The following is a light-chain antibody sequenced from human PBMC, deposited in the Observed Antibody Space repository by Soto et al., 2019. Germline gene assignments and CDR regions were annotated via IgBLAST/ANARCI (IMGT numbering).Light chain of an antibody. CDR3: RQFYNSPFT. Sequence: DIVMTQSPDSLVVSLGERATIDCKSSQSILFTSSNKNYLTWYQQKPGQRPKDLISWASNRYSGVPDRFSGSESGTDFSLTINDLQAEDVAIYYCRQFYNSPFTLGQGTKLEIK. V-gene: IGKV4-1*01. J-gene: IGKJ2*01. CDR1: QSILFTSSNKNY. CDR2: WAS.